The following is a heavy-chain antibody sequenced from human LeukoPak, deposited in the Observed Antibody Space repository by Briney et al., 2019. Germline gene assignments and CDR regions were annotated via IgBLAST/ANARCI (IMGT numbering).Heavy chain of an antibody. V-gene: IGHV4-34*01. CDR3: ARTTEAHSWQTRYYSYYMDV. D-gene: IGHD6-13*01. CDR1: GGSFSGYY. CDR2: INHSGSA. J-gene: IGHJ6*03. Sequence: SETLSLTCAVYGGSFSGYYWSQIRQPPGKGLEWIGEINHSGSANYNPSLKSRVTISVDTSKNQFSLKLSSVTAADTAVYYCARTTEAHSWQTRYYSYYMDVWGKGTTVTISS.